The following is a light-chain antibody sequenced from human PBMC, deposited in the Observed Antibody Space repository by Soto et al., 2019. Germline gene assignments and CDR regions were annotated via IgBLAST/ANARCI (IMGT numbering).Light chain of an antibody. Sequence: EIVLTQSPGTLSLSPGERATLSCRASQSVDSTYLTWYQQKPGQAPRLLIYGASGRATGIPARFSGSGSGTEFSLTITGLQSEDFAVYYCHQYSERPSNTFGQGTRLEIK. V-gene: IGKV3-20*01. CDR2: GAS. CDR1: QSVDSTY. CDR3: HQYSERPSNT. J-gene: IGKJ5*01.